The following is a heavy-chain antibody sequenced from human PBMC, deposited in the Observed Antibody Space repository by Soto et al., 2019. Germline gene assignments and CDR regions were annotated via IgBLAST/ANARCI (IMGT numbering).Heavy chain of an antibody. J-gene: IGHJ6*02. CDR3: ARGGDSSSSWGYYYGMDV. Sequence: QVQLVQSGAEVKKPGSSVKVSCKASGGTFSSYAISWVRQAPGQGLEWMGGIIPIFGTANYAQKLQGRVKITADKSTSTAYMELSSLRSEDTAVYYCARGGDSSSSWGYYYGMDVWGQGTTVTVSS. CDR2: IIPIFGTA. CDR1: GGTFSSYA. D-gene: IGHD6-6*01. V-gene: IGHV1-69*06.